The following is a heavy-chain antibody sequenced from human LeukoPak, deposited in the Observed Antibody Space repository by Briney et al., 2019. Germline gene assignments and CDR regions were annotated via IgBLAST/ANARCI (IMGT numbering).Heavy chain of an antibody. CDR3: AKDRISEETYNWFDP. CDR1: GFTFSSYG. V-gene: IGHV3-30*18. J-gene: IGHJ5*02. CDR2: ISYDGSNK. Sequence: GGSLRLSCAASGFTFSSYGMHWIRQAPGKGLEWVAVISYDGSNKYYADSVKCRFTISRDNSNNTLYLQMNSLRAEDTAVYYCAKDRISEETYNWFDPWGQGTLVTVSS. D-gene: IGHD2-15*01.